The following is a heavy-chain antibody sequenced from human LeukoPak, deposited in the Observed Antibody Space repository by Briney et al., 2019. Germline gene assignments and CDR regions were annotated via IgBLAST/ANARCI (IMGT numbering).Heavy chain of an antibody. V-gene: IGHV3-33*06. D-gene: IGHD5-12*01. J-gene: IGHJ4*02. CDR3: AKDRYSPPYYFDY. CDR1: GFTFSSYG. Sequence: PGGSLRLSCAASGFTFSSYGMHWVRQAPGKGLEWVAVIWYDGSKKYYGDSVKGRFAISRDNLKNTLYLQMNSLRAEDTAVYYCAKDRYSPPYYFDYGGQGTLVTVSS. CDR2: IWYDGSKK.